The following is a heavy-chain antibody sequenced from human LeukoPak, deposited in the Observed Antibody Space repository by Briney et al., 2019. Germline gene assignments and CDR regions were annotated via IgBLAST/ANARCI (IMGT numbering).Heavy chain of an antibody. CDR1: GFTFSSYG. Sequence: GGSLRLSCAASGFTFSSYGMHWVRQAPGKGLEWVTVISYDGSNKEYADSVKGRFTTSRDNSKTTLSLQMNSLRPDDTGVYYCAKPGQSGSYMYHFDSWGQGTLVTVSS. D-gene: IGHD1-26*01. V-gene: IGHV3-30*18. CDR3: AKPGQSGSYMYHFDS. J-gene: IGHJ4*02. CDR2: ISYDGSNK.